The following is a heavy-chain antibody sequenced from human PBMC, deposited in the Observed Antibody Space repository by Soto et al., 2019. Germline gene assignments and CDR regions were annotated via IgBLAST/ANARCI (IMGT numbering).Heavy chain of an antibody. D-gene: IGHD4-17*01. J-gene: IGHJ5*02. Sequence: KPSETLSLTCTVSGDSVSKYDWNWIRQPAGKGLEWIGRIHSTRSPNYNPSLKSRVTMSVDTSKNQFSLKLNLTSVTAADTAVYYCARSPAYGEYANLETWGQGTLVSVSS. CDR2: IHSTRSP. CDR3: ARSPAYGEYANLET. V-gene: IGHV4-4*07. CDR1: GDSVSKYD.